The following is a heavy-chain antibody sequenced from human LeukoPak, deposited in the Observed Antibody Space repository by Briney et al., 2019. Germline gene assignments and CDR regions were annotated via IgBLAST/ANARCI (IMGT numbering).Heavy chain of an antibody. CDR3: ARDGVAPGLYFDY. J-gene: IGHJ4*02. D-gene: IGHD6-13*01. V-gene: IGHV3-7*01. CDR2: INQDGSDT. Sequence: GGSLRLSCAASGFTFSSHWMSWVRQAPGKGLEWVANINQDGSDTYYLDSVKGRFTISRDNARNSLFLQMNSLRAEDTVVYYCARDGVAPGLYFDYWGQGSLVTVSS. CDR1: GFTFSSHW.